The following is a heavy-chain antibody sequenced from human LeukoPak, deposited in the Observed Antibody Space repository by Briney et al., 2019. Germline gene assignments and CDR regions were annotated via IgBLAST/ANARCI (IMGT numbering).Heavy chain of an antibody. CDR2: IYYSDST. J-gene: IGHJ6*03. CDR3: AKFPGSAEYRHYYYMDV. Sequence: SETLSLTCTVSGGSISNYFWSWIRQPPGKGLECSGYIYYSDSTNYNPSLKSRVTISVDTSKNQLSLNLSSVTAAHTAVYYCAKFPGSAEYRHYYYMDVWGKGTTVTVSS. D-gene: IGHD2-15*01. V-gene: IGHV4-59*01. CDR1: GGSISNYF.